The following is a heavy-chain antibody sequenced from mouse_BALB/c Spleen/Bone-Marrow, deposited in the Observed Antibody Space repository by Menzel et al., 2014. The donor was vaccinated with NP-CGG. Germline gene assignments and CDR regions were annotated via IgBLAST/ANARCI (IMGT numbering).Heavy chain of an antibody. D-gene: IGHD2-4*01. Sequence: EVNVVESGAELVKPGASVKLSCTASGFNIKDTYMHWVKQRPEQGLEWIGGIDPANGNTKYDPKFQGKATITADTSSNTAYLQLSSLTSEDTAVYYCARWGITTVFAYWGQGTLVTVSA. CDR1: GFNIKDTY. CDR3: ARWGITTVFAY. J-gene: IGHJ3*01. CDR2: IDPANGNT. V-gene: IGHV14-3*02.